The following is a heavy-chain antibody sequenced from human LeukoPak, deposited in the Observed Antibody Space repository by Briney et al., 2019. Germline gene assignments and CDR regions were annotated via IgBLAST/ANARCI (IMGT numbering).Heavy chain of an antibody. CDR3: AKDLTAGGIGYRTNAFDI. J-gene: IGHJ3*02. CDR2: SSGSGGST. Sequence: GGSLRLSCAASGFTFSSYAMSWVRQAPGKGLEWVSGSSGSGGSTYYVDSVKGRFTISRDNSKNTLYLQMNSLRVEDTAVYYCAKDLTAGGIGYRTNAFDIWGQGTMVTVSS. V-gene: IGHV3-23*01. D-gene: IGHD3-22*01. CDR1: GFTFSSYA.